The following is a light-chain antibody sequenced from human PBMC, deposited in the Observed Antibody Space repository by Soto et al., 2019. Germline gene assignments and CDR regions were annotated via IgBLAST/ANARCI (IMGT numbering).Light chain of an antibody. Sequence: QSVLTQSPSASASLGASVKLTCTLSSGHNSYAIAWHQQQPEKGPRYLMKINSDGSHIKGDGISDRFSGSSSGAERYLTISSLQSEDEADYYCQTWGTGIGVFGGGTKVTVL. CDR3: QTWGTGIGV. J-gene: IGLJ2*01. CDR1: SGHNSYA. V-gene: IGLV4-69*01. CDR2: INSDGSH.